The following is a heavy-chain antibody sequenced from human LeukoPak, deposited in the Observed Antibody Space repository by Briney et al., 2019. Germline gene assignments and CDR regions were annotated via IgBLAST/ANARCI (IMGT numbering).Heavy chain of an antibody. V-gene: IGHV4-34*01. CDR3: ARVGYDDYYFDY. D-gene: IGHD5-12*01. CDR2: INHSGST. J-gene: IGHJ4*02. Sequence: SETLSLTCAVYGGSFSGYYWSWIRQPPGKGLEWIGEINHSGSTNYNPSLKSRVTISVDRSKNQFSLKLSSVTAADTAVYYCARVGYDDYYFDYWGPGTLVTVSS. CDR1: GGSFSGYY.